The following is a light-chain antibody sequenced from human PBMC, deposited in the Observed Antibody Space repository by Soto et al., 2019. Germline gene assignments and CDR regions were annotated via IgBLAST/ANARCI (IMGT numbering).Light chain of an antibody. CDR3: QQYNDWPVWT. Sequence: EIVMTQSPAILSVSPGERATLSCRASQSVSSNLAWYQQKPGQAPRLLIYAASTRPAGVAARFSGSGSETEFTLTISSLQSQDFAVYYCQQYNDWPVWTFGQGTRWKSN. CDR2: AAS. J-gene: IGKJ1*01. CDR1: QSVSSN. V-gene: IGKV3-15*01.